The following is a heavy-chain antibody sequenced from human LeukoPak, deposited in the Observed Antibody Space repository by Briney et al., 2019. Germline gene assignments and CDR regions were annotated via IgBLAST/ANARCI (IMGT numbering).Heavy chain of an antibody. CDR3: ARGEGYYSYKFYDY. J-gene: IGHJ4*02. V-gene: IGHV1-18*01. CDR1: GYTFTSYG. D-gene: IGHD3-22*01. Sequence: ASVKVSCKAFGYTFTSYGISWVREAPGQGLGWMGWISAYNGNTNYAQKLQGRATMATDASTSTAYMELRSLRSDDTGVYFCARGEGYYSYKFYDYWGQGTLVTVSS. CDR2: ISAYNGNT.